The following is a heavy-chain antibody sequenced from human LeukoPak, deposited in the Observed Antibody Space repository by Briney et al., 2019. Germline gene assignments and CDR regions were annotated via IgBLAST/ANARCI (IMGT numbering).Heavy chain of an antibody. CDR2: ITNSGNSK. CDR3: ARSEDTAMVVYFDY. Sequence: GGSLRLSCAASEFTFSSYSMNWVRQAPGKGLEWVSYITNSGNSKSYADSVKGRFTISRDNTKNTLYLQMNSLRAEDTAVYYCARSEDTAMVVYFDYWGQGTLVTVSS. D-gene: IGHD5-18*01. J-gene: IGHJ4*02. CDR1: EFTFSSYS. V-gene: IGHV3-48*01.